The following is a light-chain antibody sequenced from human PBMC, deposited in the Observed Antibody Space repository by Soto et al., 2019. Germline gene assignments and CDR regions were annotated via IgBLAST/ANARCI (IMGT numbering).Light chain of an antibody. CDR2: DAS. J-gene: IGKJ1*01. CDR3: QQSSNWQGT. CDR1: QSVIISY. Sequence: EIVLTHSPGTLSFSPGERATLSFSSSQSVIISYLAWYQQKPGQAPRLLIYDASKRAPGIPARFSGSGSGTDFTLTVSSLEPEDFAVYYCQQSSNWQGTFGRGTKVDIK. V-gene: IGKV3D-20*02.